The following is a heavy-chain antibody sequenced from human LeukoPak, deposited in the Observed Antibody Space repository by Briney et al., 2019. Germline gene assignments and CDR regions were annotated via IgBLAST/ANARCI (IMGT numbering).Heavy chain of an antibody. CDR1: GYTFTSYG. J-gene: IGHJ5*02. CDR2: ISAYNGNT. Sequence: ASVKVSCKASGYTFTSYGISWVRQAPGQGLEWMGWISAYNGNTNYARKLQGRVTMTTDTSTSTAYMELRSLRSNDTAVYYCAGITMVRGVGNWFDPWGQGTLVTVSS. CDR3: AGITMVRGVGNWFDP. V-gene: IGHV1-18*01. D-gene: IGHD3-10*01.